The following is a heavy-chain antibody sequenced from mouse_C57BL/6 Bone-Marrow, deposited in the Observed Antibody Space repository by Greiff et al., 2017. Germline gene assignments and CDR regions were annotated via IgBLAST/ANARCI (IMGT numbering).Heavy chain of an antibody. CDR2: ISSGGSYT. V-gene: IGHV5-6*01. Sequence: DVQLQESGGDLVKPGGSLKLSCAASGFTFSSYGMSWVRQTPDKRLEWVATISSGGSYTYYPDSVKGRFTISRDNAKNTLYLQMSSLKSEDTAMYYCARHPLLLFAYWGQGTLVTVSA. J-gene: IGHJ3*01. CDR1: GFTFSSYG. CDR3: ARHPLLLFAY.